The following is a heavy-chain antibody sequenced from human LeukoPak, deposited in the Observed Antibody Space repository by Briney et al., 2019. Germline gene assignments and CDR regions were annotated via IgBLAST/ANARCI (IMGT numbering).Heavy chain of an antibody. V-gene: IGHV5-51*01. J-gene: IGHJ1*01. CDR3: ATYAGSSSKYFRD. Sequence: GESLKISCKAPGYSFTNYWIGWVRQMPGKGLEWMGIIYPGDSDTRYSPSFQGQVTISADKSISTAYLQRSSLQASDTAIHYCATYAGSSSKYFRDWGQGTLVTVSS. CDR2: IYPGDSDT. CDR1: GYSFTNYW. D-gene: IGHD3-10*01.